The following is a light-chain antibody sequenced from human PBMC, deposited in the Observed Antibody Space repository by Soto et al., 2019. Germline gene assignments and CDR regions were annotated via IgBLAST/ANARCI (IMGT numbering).Light chain of an antibody. V-gene: IGLV1-40*01. Sequence: QSVLTQPPSVSGAPGQRVTISCTGSSSNIGAGYDVHWYQQLPGTAPKLLIYGNSNRPSGVPDRVSGSKSGTSASLAITGHPAEDEADYYCQSYDSSLSGSVFGGGTKLTVL. J-gene: IGLJ3*02. CDR3: QSYDSSLSGSV. CDR1: SSNIGAGYD. CDR2: GNS.